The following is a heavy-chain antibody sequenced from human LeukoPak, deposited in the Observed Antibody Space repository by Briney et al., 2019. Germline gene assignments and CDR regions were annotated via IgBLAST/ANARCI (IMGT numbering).Heavy chain of an antibody. Sequence: SQTLSLTCAISGDSVSSNGVAWHWIRQSPSRGLEWLGRTYYRSKWCSDYAVSVKSRITIDPDTSNNHLSLHLNSMTPEDTAVYYCARQFRNTFDIWGQGTVVTVSS. J-gene: IGHJ3*02. V-gene: IGHV6-1*01. CDR1: GDSVSSNGVA. CDR2: TYYRSKWCS. CDR3: ARQFRNTFDI.